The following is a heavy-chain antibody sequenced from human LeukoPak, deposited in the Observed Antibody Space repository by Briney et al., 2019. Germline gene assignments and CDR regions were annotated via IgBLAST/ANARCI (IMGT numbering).Heavy chain of an antibody. CDR3: ARGTAMVTHY. CDR2: INHSGST. J-gene: IGHJ4*02. D-gene: IGHD5-18*01. CDR1: GGSFSGYY. V-gene: IGHV4-34*01. Sequence: PSETLSLTCAVYGGSFSGYYWSWIRQPPGKGLEWIGEINHSGSTNYNPSLKSRVTISVDTSKNQFSLKLSSVTAADTAVYYCARGTAMVTHYWGQGTLVTVSS.